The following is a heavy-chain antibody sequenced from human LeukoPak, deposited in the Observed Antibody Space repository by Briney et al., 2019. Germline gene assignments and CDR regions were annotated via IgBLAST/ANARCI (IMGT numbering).Heavy chain of an antibody. CDR1: GFTFSSYS. Sequence: GGSLRLSCAASGFTFSSYSMNWVRQAPGKGLEWVSSISSSSSYIYYADSVKGRFTISRDNAKNSLYLQMNSLRAEDTAVYYCASLDIVVVPAAQNYYYYYMDVWGKGTTVTISS. V-gene: IGHV3-21*01. D-gene: IGHD2-2*03. J-gene: IGHJ6*03. CDR2: ISSSSSYI. CDR3: ASLDIVVVPAAQNYYYYYMDV.